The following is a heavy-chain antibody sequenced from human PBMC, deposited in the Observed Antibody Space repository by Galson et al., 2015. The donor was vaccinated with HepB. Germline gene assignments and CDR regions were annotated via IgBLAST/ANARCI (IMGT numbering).Heavy chain of an antibody. J-gene: IGHJ4*02. CDR1: GFTFSSYA. V-gene: IGHV3-21*01. D-gene: IGHD6-13*01. CDR2: ISSSSSYI. CDR3: ARDLSSSWDY. Sequence: SLRLSCAASGFTFSSYAMSWVRQAPGKGLEWVSSISSSSSYIYYADSVKGRFTISRDNAKNSLYLQMNSLRAEDTAVYYCARDLSSSWDYWGQGTLVTVSS.